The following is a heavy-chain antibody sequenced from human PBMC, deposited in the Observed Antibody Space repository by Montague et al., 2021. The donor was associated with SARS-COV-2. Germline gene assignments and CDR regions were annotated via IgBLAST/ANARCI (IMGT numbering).Heavy chain of an antibody. CDR2: IYYRGST. Sequence: SETLSLTCNVSGGSISTNYWSWIRQPPGKGLEWIGYIYYRGSTNYNPSLKSRITMSVDTSKNQFSLKMSSVTAADTAVYYCAREGQYNGFDAWGQGKLDTVSS. J-gene: IGHJ5*01. CDR1: GGSISTNY. CDR3: AREGQYNGFDA. V-gene: IGHV4-59*01. D-gene: IGHD6-19*01.